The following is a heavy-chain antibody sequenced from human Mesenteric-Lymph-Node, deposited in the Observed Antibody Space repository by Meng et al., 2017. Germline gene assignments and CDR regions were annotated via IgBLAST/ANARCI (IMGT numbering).Heavy chain of an antibody. V-gene: IGHV4-59*12. D-gene: IGHD3/OR15-3a*01. CDR3: AGERSMIFSVDY. Sequence: QVQGSRPGRGKLSETSSLTCAVSGDSISGYFWSWIRQPPGKGLEWIGYVFYTGSTKYNPSLERRIALSTNKTANHFLLKMTSVTAAETAMEYCAGERSMIFSVDYWGLGTLVTVSS. CDR2: VFYTGST. CDR1: GDSISGYF. J-gene: IGHJ4*02.